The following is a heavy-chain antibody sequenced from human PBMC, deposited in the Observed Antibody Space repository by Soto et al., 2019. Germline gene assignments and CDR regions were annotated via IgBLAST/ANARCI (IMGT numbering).Heavy chain of an antibody. D-gene: IGHD1-26*01. J-gene: IGHJ4*02. Sequence: QVQLVESGGGVVQPGRSLRLSCAASGFTFSSYGMHWVRQAPGKGLEWVAVISYDGSNKYYADSVKGRFTISRDNSKNTLYLQMISRRAEDTAVYYCAKIGELSTMWETELDYWGQGTLVTGSS. CDR1: GFTFSSYG. CDR3: AKIGELSTMWETELDY. CDR2: ISYDGSNK. V-gene: IGHV3-30*18.